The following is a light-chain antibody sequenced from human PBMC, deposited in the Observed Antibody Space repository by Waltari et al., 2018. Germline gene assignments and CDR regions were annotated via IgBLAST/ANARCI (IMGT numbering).Light chain of an antibody. CDR3: SSYTSSISWV. V-gene: IGLV2-14*01. J-gene: IGLJ3*02. CDR2: EVS. Sequence: QSALTQPASVSGSPGQSITISCTGTSSDVGGYNYVPWYQHHPGKAPNLMIYEVSNRPSGVSNRFSGSKSGNTASLTISGLQAEDEAHYYCSSYTSSISWVFGGGTKLTVL. CDR1: SSDVGGYNY.